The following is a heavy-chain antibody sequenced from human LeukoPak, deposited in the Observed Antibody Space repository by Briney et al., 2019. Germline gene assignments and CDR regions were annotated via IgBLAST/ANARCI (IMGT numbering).Heavy chain of an antibody. D-gene: IGHD6-6*01. J-gene: IGHJ4*02. CDR3: AKSAYPGSSSSPFDY. CDR2: IWYDGSNK. CDR1: GFTFSSYG. V-gene: IGHV3-33*06. Sequence: GGSLRLSCAASGFTFSSYGMHWVRQATGKGLEWVAVIWYDGSNKYYADSVKGRFTISRDNSKNTLYLQMNSLRAEDTAVYYCAKSAYPGSSSSPFDYWGQGTLVTVSS.